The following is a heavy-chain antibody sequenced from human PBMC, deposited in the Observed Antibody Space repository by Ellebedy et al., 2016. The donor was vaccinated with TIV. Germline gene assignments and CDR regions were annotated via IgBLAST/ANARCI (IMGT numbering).Heavy chain of an antibody. CDR1: GFTFSSNW. V-gene: IGHV3-74*01. D-gene: IGHD1-26*01. CDR3: VIVVGAPGLIVH. Sequence: PGGSLRLSCAASGFTFSSNWMHRVRQVPGKGLVWVSCINSDGTATSYADSVKGRFSISRDNAKNTLYLQMSSLRAEDTAVYYCVIVVGAPGLIVHWGQGTLVSVSS. CDR2: INSDGTAT. J-gene: IGHJ4*02.